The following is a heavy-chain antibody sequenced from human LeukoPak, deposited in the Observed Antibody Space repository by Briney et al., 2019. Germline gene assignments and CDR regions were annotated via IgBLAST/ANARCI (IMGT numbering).Heavy chain of an antibody. Sequence: GRSLRLSCAASGFTFSSYAMHWVRQAPGKGLEWVAVISYDGSNKYYADSVKGRFTISRDNSKNTLYLQMNSLRAEDTAVYYCARERPIVGATWGQGTLVTVSS. CDR2: ISYDGSNK. CDR1: GFTFSSYA. CDR3: ARERPIVGAT. V-gene: IGHV3-30-3*01. J-gene: IGHJ5*02. D-gene: IGHD1-26*01.